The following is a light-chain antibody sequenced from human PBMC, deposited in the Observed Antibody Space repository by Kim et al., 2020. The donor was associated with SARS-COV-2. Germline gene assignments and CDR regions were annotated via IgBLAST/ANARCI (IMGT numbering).Light chain of an antibody. Sequence: TISCAGSRPNNGTGYHVHGVQQLPGTAPNLLIHRSSDRPSGVPGRFSCAKSATSASLAIGGVQAGDEGDYYGRSYARGLNGPVVVGGGTQLTVL. CDR1: RPNNGTGYH. CDR2: RSS. V-gene: IGLV1-40*01. J-gene: IGLJ2*01. CDR3: RSYARGLNGPVV.